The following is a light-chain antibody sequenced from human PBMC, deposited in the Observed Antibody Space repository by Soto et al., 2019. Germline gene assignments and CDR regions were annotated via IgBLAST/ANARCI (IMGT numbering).Light chain of an antibody. J-gene: IGLJ1*01. CDR3: CSYTTSNTRQIV. V-gene: IGLV2-14*01. CDR1: SSDVGGYNY. CDR2: DVS. Sequence: QSALTQPASVSGSPGQSITISCTGTSSDVGGYNYVSWYQQHPGKAPKFMIYDVSNRPSGVSNRFSGSKSGNTASLTISGRQAEDEADDYCCSYTTSNTRQIVFGTGTKLTVL.